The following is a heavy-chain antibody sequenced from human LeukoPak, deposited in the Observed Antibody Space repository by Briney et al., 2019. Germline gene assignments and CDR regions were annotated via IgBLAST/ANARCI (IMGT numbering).Heavy chain of an antibody. V-gene: IGHV3-30*01. CDR1: GFPHCRYT. J-gene: IGHJ4*02. Sequence: PGGPLRLFCAPCGFPHCRYTMLCARQAPGGALEEVALSSYARATEYSRDSVKRRLTVSTDASPTTLSLEMNSLTTEDTAVYYCARECEPTIRWGIIGYWGQGNLVSVSS. CDR2: SSYARATE. D-gene: IGHD2-8*02. CDR3: ARECEPTIRWGIIGY.